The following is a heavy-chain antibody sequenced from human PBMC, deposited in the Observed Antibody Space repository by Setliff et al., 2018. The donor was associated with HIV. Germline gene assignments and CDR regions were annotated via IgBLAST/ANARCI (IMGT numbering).Heavy chain of an antibody. CDR2: IKQEGSDK. CDR3: VKGYDVLTANPDS. D-gene: IGHD3-9*01. J-gene: IGHJ4*02. Sequence: GGSLRLSCAASGFTFSTYHMSWVRQAPGKGLEWVAKIKQEGSDKHYADSVRGRFTISRDNAKNSLYLQMNNLRPEDTAFYYCVKGYDVLTANPDSWGQGTLVTVSS. CDR1: GFTFSTYH. V-gene: IGHV3-7*03.